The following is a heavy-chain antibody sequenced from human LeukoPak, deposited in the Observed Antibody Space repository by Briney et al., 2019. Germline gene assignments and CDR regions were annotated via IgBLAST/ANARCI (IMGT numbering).Heavy chain of an antibody. D-gene: IGHD1-1*01. CDR2: ISYDGSNK. Sequence: GGSLRLSCAASGFTFSSYAMHWVRQAPGKGLEWVAVISYDGSNKYYADSVKGRFTISRDNSKNTLYLQMNSLRAEDTAVYYCARGVPLDDYWGQGTLVTVSS. CDR3: ARGVPLDDY. V-gene: IGHV3-30-3*01. CDR1: GFTFSSYA. J-gene: IGHJ4*02.